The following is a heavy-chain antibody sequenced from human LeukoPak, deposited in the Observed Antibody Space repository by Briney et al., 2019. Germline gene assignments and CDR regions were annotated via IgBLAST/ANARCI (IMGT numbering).Heavy chain of an antibody. D-gene: IGHD2/OR15-2a*01. CDR2: ISGSGGST. CDR1: GFTLSSYA. CDR3: AKDLSTAYYYYYMDV. Sequence: GSLRLSCAASGFTLSSYAMSWVRQAPGKGLGWVSAISGSGGSTYYADSVKGRFTISRDNSKNTLYLQMNSLRAEDTAVYYCAKDLSTAYYYYYMDVWGKGTTVTVSS. J-gene: IGHJ6*03. V-gene: IGHV3-23*01.